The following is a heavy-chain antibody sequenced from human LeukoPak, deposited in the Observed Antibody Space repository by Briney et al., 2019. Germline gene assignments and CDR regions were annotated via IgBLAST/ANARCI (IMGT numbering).Heavy chain of an antibody. CDR1: GGSISSSSYY. CDR2: IYYSGST. J-gene: IGHJ4*02. D-gene: IGHD4-17*01. CDR3: ARGIWSTTVTAYYLDY. V-gene: IGHV4-39*01. Sequence: SETLSLTCTVSGGSISSSSYYWGWIRQPPGKGLDWIGSIYYSGSTYYNPSLKSRFTISVDTSKNQFSLKLSSVTAADTAVYYCARGIWSTTVTAYYLDYWGQGTLVTVSS.